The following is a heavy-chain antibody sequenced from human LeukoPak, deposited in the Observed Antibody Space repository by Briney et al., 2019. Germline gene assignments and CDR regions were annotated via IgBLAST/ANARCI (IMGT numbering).Heavy chain of an antibody. CDR3: ARDREYRSSSYPLDY. D-gene: IGHD6-6*01. CDR1: GYTFTGYY. J-gene: IGHJ4*02. V-gene: IGHV1-2*02. Sequence: ASVKVSCKASGYTFTGYYMHWVRQAPGQGLEWMGWVNPNSGGTNFAQKFQGRVTMTRDTSISTAYMELSRLRSNDTAVYFCARDREYRSSSYPLDYWGQGTLVTVSS. CDR2: VNPNSGGT.